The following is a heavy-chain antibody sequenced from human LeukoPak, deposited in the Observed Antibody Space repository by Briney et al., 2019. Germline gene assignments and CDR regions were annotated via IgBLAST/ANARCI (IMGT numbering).Heavy chain of an antibody. V-gene: IGHV4-30-4*01. CDR3: ARVRVLAAHPVDY. Sequence: SETLSLTCTVSGGSISSGDYYWSWIRQPPGKGLEWIGYIYYSGSTYYNPSLKSRVTISVDTSKNQFSLKLSSVTAADTAVYYCARVRVLAAHPVDYWGQGTLVTVSS. D-gene: IGHD2-2*01. CDR2: IYYSGST. CDR1: GGSISSGDYY. J-gene: IGHJ4*02.